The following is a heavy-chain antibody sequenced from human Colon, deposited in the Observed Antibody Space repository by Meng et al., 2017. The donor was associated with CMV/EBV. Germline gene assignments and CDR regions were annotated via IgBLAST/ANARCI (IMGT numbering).Heavy chain of an antibody. CDR1: GGSVSSGSYY. CDR3: ARENDFWSGYGNWFDP. J-gene: IGHJ5*02. CDR2: IYYSGST. V-gene: IGHV4-61*01. Sequence: SETLSLTCTVSGGSVSSGSYYWSWIRQPPGKGLEWIGYIYYSGSTNYNPSLKSRVTISVDTSKNQFSLKLSSVTAADTAVYYCARENDFWSGYGNWFDPWGQGTLVTVSS. D-gene: IGHD3-3*01.